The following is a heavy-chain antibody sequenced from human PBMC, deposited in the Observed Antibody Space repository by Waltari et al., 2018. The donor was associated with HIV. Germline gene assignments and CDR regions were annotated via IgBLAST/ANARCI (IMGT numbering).Heavy chain of an antibody. Sequence: QVQLVESGGGVVQPGKSLGLSCAASGFTFSRFPLHWVRQVPGKALEWVATISSDGSNKFCADSLRGRCNISRDNSKNTLYLHMSSLRPEDTSVYYCVKSNNSAWHNFVDWGQGTLVTVSS. V-gene: IGHV3-30-3*02. D-gene: IGHD3-22*01. CDR2: ISSDGSNK. CDR1: GFTFSRFP. CDR3: VKSNNSAWHNFVD. J-gene: IGHJ4*02.